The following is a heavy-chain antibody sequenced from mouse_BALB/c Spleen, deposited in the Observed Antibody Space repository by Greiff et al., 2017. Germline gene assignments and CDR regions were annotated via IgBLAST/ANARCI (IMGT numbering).Heavy chain of an antibody. V-gene: IGHV5-6-5*01. CDR3: ARDKRGRGAMDY. J-gene: IGHJ4*01. Sequence: EVQVVESGGGLVKPGGSLKLSCAASGFTFSSYAMSWVRQTPEKRLEWVASISSGGSTYYPDSVKGRFTISRDNARNILYLQMSSLRSEDTAMYYCARDKRGRGAMDYWGQGTSVTVSS. CDR2: ISSGGST. CDR1: GFTFSSYA.